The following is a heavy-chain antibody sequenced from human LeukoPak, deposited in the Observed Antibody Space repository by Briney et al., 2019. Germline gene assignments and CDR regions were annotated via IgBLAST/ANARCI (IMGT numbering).Heavy chain of an antibody. CDR2: IDTSGST. Sequence: SETLSLTCSVSGGSVSSGFNYWSWLRQPAGKGLEWIGRIDTSGSTNYNPSLKSRVTISLDTSKNQFSLKLSSVTAADTAVYFCARDKGLWISGNFFGWFDPWGQGTLVTVSS. CDR1: GGSVSSGFNY. V-gene: IGHV4-61*02. D-gene: IGHD3-10*01. J-gene: IGHJ5*02. CDR3: ARDKGLWISGNFFGWFDP.